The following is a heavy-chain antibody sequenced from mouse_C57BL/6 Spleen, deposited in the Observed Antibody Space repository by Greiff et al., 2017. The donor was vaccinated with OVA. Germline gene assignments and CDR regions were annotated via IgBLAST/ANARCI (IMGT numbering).Heavy chain of an antibody. CDR1: GYTFTSYW. V-gene: IGHV1-50*01. J-gene: IGHJ3*01. CDR3: ARERMVTTSWFAY. CDR2: IDPSDSYT. D-gene: IGHD2-2*01. Sequence: QVQLQQPGAELVKPGASVKLSCKASGYTFTSYWMQWVKQRPGQGLEWIGEIDPSDSYTNYNQKFKGKATLTVDTSSSTAYMQLSSLTSEDSAVYYCARERMVTTSWFAYWGQGTLVTVSA.